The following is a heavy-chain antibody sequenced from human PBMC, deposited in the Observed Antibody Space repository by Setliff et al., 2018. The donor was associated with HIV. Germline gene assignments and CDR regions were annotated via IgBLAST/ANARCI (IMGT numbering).Heavy chain of an antibody. V-gene: IGHV3-48*01. J-gene: IGHJ4*02. Sequence: GGSLRLSCAASGFTFSAYSMNWVRQAPGKGLEWISYISSSGVMYYADSVRGRFTISRGNGKNSLYLQMNSLRAEDTAVYYCARRRYDFWSGYFPYQFDQWGQGTLVTVSS. CDR2: ISSSGVM. CDR1: GFTFSAYS. D-gene: IGHD3-3*01. CDR3: ARRRYDFWSGYFPYQFDQ.